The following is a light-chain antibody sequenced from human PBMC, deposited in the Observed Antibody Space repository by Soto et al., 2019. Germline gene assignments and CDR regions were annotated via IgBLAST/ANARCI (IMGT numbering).Light chain of an antibody. CDR2: KDS. CDR1: ILAKKY. V-gene: IGLV3-27*01. CDR3: YSAADNNVV. Sequence: SYELTQPSSVSVSPGQTARISCSGDILAKKYARWFQQKPGQAPILVIYKDSERPSGIPERFSGSSSGTTVTLTISGAHVEDAADYYCYSAADNNVVFGGGIKLTVL. J-gene: IGLJ2*01.